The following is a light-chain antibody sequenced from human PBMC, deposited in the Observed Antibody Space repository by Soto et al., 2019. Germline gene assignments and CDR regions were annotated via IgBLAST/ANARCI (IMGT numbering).Light chain of an antibody. V-gene: IGLV1-51*01. J-gene: IGLJ1*01. Sequence: QPVLTQPPSLSGAPGQRVTISCTGSSSDIGAGSEVHWYQQLPGTAPKLLIYDDNKRPSGIPDRFSGSKSGTSATLGITGFQTGDEADYYCGSWDSSLSAYVFGTGTKLTVL. CDR3: GSWDSSLSAYV. CDR1: SSDIGAGS. CDR2: DDN.